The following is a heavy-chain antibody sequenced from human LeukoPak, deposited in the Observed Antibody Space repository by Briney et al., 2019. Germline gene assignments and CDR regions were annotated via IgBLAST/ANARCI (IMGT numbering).Heavy chain of an antibody. CDR3: ARVVVAPTKAAFDI. Sequence: GGSLRLSCAASGFTFSSYSMNWVRQAPGKGLEWVSSISSSSYIYYADSVKGRFTISRDNAKNSLYLQMNSLRAEDTAVYYCARVVVAPTKAAFDIWGQGTMVTVSS. CDR1: GFTFSSYS. J-gene: IGHJ3*02. CDR2: ISSSSYI. V-gene: IGHV3-21*01. D-gene: IGHD2-2*01.